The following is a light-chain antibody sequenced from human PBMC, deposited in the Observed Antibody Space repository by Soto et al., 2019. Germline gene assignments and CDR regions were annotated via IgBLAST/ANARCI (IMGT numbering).Light chain of an antibody. CDR3: ATWDASLSGWV. V-gene: IGLV1-47*01. Sequence: QAVVSQPPSASGTPGQRVTISCSGSSSNIGRNYVYWYQQFPGTAPKLLTFKNDQRPSGVPDRFSGSKSGTSASLAISGLRSEDEADYYCATWDASLSGWVFGAGTKLTVL. CDR1: SSNIGRNY. J-gene: IGLJ3*02. CDR2: KND.